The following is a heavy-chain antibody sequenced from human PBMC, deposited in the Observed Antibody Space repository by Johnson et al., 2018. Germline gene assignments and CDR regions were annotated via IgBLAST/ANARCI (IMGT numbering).Heavy chain of an antibody. CDR3: AKARFYYYYYYYMDV. CDR2: ISYDGSNK. Sequence: VQLVESGGGVVQPGRSLRLSCAASGFTFSSYGMHWVRQAPGKGLEWVAVISYDGSNKYYADSVKGRFTLSRDNSKNTLYLQMNRPRAEDPAVYYCAKARFYYYYYYYMDVWGKGTTVTVSS. CDR1: GFTFSSYG. D-gene: IGHD3-10*01. V-gene: IGHV3-30*18. J-gene: IGHJ6*03.